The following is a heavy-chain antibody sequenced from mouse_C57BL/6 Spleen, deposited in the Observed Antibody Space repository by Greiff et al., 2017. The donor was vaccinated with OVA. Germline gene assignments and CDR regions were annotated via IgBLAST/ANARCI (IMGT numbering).Heavy chain of an antibody. CDR2: INPYNGGT. CDR3: ARLGYDYDEFAY. J-gene: IGHJ3*01. D-gene: IGHD2-4*01. Sequence: EVQLQQSGPVLVKPGASVKMSCKASGYTFTDYYMNWVKQSHGKSLEWMGVINPYNGGTSYNQKFKGKATLTVDKSSSTAYMELISLTSEDSAVYYCARLGYDYDEFAYWGQGTLVTVSA. V-gene: IGHV1-19*01. CDR1: GYTFTDYY.